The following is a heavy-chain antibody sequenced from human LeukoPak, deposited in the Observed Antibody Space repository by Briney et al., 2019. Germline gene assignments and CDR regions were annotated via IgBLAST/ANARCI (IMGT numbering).Heavy chain of an antibody. CDR2: IIPIFGTA. V-gene: IGHV1-69*13. Sequence: GASVKVSCKASGGTFSSYAISWVRQAPGQGLEWMGGIIPIFGTANYAQKFQGRVTLTADESTSTAYMELSRLRSEDTAVYYCARAPPSRYCSSTSCFSYYFDYWGQGTLVTVSS. J-gene: IGHJ4*02. CDR1: GGTFSSYA. CDR3: ARAPPSRYCSSTSCFSYYFDY. D-gene: IGHD2-2*01.